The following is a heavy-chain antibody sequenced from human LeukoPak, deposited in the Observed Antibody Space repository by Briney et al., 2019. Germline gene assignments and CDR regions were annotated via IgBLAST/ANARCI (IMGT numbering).Heavy chain of an antibody. CDR1: GYTLTSYA. V-gene: IGHV1-3*01. CDR3: ARAPTYYDILTGP. CDR2: INAGNGNT. D-gene: IGHD3-9*01. Sequence: ASVKVSCKASGYTLTSYAMHWVRQAPGQRLEWMGWINAGNGNTKYSQKFQGRVTITRDTSASTAYMELSSLRSEDTAVYYCARAPTYYDILTGPWSQGTLVTVSS. J-gene: IGHJ4*02.